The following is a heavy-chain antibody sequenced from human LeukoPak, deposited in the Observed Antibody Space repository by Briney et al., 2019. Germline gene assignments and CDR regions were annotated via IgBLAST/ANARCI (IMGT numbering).Heavy chain of an antibody. Sequence: SETLSLTCAVYGAFFSGYYRSGIRQPPGKGVEWIGEINHSGSTNYNPSLKGRVAISVDTSKNQLSLHLSSATASDTAIYYCARLSIVLRAFDYWGQGTLVTVSS. CDR3: ARLSIVLRAFDY. CDR2: INHSGST. CDR1: GAFFSGYY. D-gene: IGHD2/OR15-2a*01. J-gene: IGHJ4*02. V-gene: IGHV4-34*01.